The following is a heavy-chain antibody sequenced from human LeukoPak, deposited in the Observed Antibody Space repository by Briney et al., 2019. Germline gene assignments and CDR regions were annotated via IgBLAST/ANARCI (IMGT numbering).Heavy chain of an antibody. CDR2: ISAYNGNT. J-gene: IGHJ4*02. V-gene: IGHV1-18*01. CDR3: ARDIFYYDSSGVTKEFDY. D-gene: IGHD3-22*01. CDR1: GYTFTSYG. Sequence: ASVKVSCTASGYTFTSYGISWVRQAPGQGLEWMGWISAYNGNTNYAQKLQVRVTMTTDTSTSTAYMELRSLRSDDTAVYYCARDIFYYDSSGVTKEFDYWGQGTLVTVSS.